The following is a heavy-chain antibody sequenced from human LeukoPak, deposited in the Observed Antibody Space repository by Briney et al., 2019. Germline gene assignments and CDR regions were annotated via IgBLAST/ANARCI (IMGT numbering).Heavy chain of an antibody. CDR2: IYPGDSDT. Sequence: GESLKISCKGSGYSFTNYWIAWVRQMPGKGLEWMGIIYPGDSDTRYSPSFQGQVTISADKSISTAYLHWSSLKASDTAMYYCASSNDLDDYLDYWGQGTLVTVSS. V-gene: IGHV5-51*01. D-gene: IGHD1-1*01. CDR1: GYSFTNYW. J-gene: IGHJ4*02. CDR3: ASSNDLDDYLDY.